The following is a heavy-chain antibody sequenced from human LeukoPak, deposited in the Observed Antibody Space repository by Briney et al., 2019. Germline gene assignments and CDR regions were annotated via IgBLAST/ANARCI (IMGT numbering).Heavy chain of an antibody. CDR2: IIPILGIA. CDR3: ARDSSLYYDSSGYYGY. CDR1: GGTFSSYA. D-gene: IGHD3-22*01. Sequence: GSSVKVSCKAFGGTFSSYAISWVRQAPGQGLEWMGRIIPILGIANYAQKFQGRVTITADKSTSTAYMELSSLRSEDTAVYYCARDSSLYYDSSGYYGYWGQGTLVTVSS. J-gene: IGHJ4*02. V-gene: IGHV1-69*04.